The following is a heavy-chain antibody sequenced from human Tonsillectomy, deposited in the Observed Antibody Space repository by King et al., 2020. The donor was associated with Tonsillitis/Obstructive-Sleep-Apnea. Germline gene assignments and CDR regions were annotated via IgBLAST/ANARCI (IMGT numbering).Heavy chain of an antibody. CDR2: VYYSGST. V-gene: IGHV4-59*01. CDR1: GGSISSYY. Sequence: VQLQESGPGLAKPSETLSLTCTVSGGSISSYYWSWIRQPPGKGLEWIGYVYYSGSTNYNSSLKSRVTISVDTSKNQFSLKLSSVTAADTAVYYCARDMVLEAGGDAFDIWGQGTMVTVSS. D-gene: IGHD2-8*01. CDR3: ARDMVLEAGGDAFDI. J-gene: IGHJ3*02.